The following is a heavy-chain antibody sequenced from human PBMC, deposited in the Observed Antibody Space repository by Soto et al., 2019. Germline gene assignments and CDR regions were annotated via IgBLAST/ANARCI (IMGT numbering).Heavy chain of an antibody. CDR1: GFSLSNARMG. V-gene: IGHV2-26*01. Sequence: GSGPTLVNPTETLTLTCTVSGFSLSNARMGVSWIRQPPGKALEWLAHIFSNDEKSYSTSLKSRLTISKDTSKSQVVLTMTNMDPVDTATYYCARMFTEQQLVLSWFDPWGQGTLVTVSS. J-gene: IGHJ5*02. CDR2: IFSNDEK. CDR3: ARMFTEQQLVLSWFDP. D-gene: IGHD6-13*01.